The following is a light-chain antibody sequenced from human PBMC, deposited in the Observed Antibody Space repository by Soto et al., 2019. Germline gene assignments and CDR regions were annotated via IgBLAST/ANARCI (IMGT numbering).Light chain of an antibody. CDR3: QQYNFWPPLT. J-gene: IGKJ4*01. CDR2: DAS. Sequence: EIVMTQPPATLSVSPGERATLSCRASQSVNSSLAWYRQKPGQAPRLLISDASTRATGVPARFSGSGSGTEFTLTISSLQSEDSGIYYCQQYNFWPPLTFGGGTKVEIK. V-gene: IGKV3-15*01. CDR1: QSVNSS.